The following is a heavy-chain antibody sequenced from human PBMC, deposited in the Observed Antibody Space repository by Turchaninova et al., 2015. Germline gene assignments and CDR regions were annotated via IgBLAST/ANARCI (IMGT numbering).Heavy chain of an antibody. CDR1: GGTFSSYA. CDR3: ARGRLGIDY. Sequence: QVQLVQSGAEVKKPGSSVKVSCKASGGTFSSYAISWVRQAPGRGLEWMGGKLPILGITNSAQQVQGRGTITADKSTSAAYMGLGSLGSEDKAVYYCARGRLGIDYWGQGTLVTVSS. CDR2: KLPILGIT. J-gene: IGHJ4*02. D-gene: IGHD7-27*01. V-gene: IGHV1-69*10.